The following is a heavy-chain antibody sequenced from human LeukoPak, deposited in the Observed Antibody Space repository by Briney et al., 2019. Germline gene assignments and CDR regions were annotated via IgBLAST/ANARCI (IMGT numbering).Heavy chain of an antibody. CDR2: INPNNGGT. Sequence: ASVKVSCKASGYTIAGYYMHWVRQAPGQGLEWMGRINPNNGGTNSAQKFQGRITMTRDTSISTAYMELSRLRSDDTAVYYCARDRGDGTVSYFDYWGQGTLVTVSS. CDR1: GYTIAGYY. CDR3: ARDRGDGTVSYFDY. J-gene: IGHJ4*02. V-gene: IGHV1-2*06. D-gene: IGHD2-8*02.